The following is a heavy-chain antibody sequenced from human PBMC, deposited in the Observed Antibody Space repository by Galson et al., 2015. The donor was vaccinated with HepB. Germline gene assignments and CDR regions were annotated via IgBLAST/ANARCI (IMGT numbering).Heavy chain of an antibody. V-gene: IGHV1-69*13. CDR2: IIPIFGTA. Sequence: SVKVSCKASEGTFSSYASSWVRQAPGQGLEWMGGIIPIFGTANYAQKFQGRVTITADDSTSTAYMERSRLRSEDTAVYYCASITRNTAGHCLCAGMDVWGPG. J-gene: IGHJ6*02. CDR3: ASITRNTAGHCLCAGMDV. CDR1: EGTFSSYA. D-gene: IGHD1-14*01.